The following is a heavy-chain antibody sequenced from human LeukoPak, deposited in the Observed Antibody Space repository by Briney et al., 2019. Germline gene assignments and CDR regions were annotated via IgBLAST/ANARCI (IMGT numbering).Heavy chain of an antibody. CDR2: FDPEDGET. J-gene: IGHJ4*02. CDR3: AKDSSYSNTWYYDY. V-gene: IGHV1-24*01. D-gene: IGHD6-13*01. CDR1: GYTFTGYY. Sequence: ASVKVSCKASGYTFTGYYMHWVRQAPGKGLEWMGGFDPEDGETIYAQKFQGRVTMTEDTSTDTAYMELSSLRSEDTAVYYCAKDSSYSNTWYYDYWGQGTLVTVSS.